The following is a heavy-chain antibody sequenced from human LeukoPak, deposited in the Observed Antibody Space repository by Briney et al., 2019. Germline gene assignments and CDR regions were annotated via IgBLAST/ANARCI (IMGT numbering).Heavy chain of an antibody. CDR1: GYTFTGYY. Sequence: ASVKVSCKASGYTFTGYYMHWVRQAPGQGLEWMGWINPNSGGTNYAQKFQGRVTMTRDTSISTAYMELSRLRSDDTAVYYCAKDLRLGLVTMVRGVFDYWGQGTLVTVSS. J-gene: IGHJ4*02. CDR2: INPNSGGT. V-gene: IGHV1-2*02. CDR3: AKDLRLGLVTMVRGVFDY. D-gene: IGHD3-10*01.